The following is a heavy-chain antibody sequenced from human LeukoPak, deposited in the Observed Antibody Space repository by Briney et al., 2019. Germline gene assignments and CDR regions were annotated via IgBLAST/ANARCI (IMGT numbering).Heavy chain of an antibody. CDR2: IYYSGST. D-gene: IGHD3-16*01. Sequence: SETLSLTCTVSGGSISSYYWSWIRQPPGKGLEWIGYIYYSGSTNYNPSLKSRVTISVDTSKNQFSLKLSSVTAADTAVYYCARGLELRLGELMFYLWGRGTLVTVSS. CDR3: ARGLELRLGELMFYL. J-gene: IGHJ2*01. CDR1: GGSISSYY. V-gene: IGHV4-59*01.